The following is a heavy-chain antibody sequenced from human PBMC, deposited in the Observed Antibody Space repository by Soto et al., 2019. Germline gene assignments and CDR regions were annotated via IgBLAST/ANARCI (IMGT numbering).Heavy chain of an antibody. D-gene: IGHD3-9*01. CDR3: ARDILTGYPNWFDP. V-gene: IGHV4-61*01. J-gene: IGHJ5*02. Sequence: SETLSLTCTVSGGSVSSGSYYWSWIRQPPGKGLEWIGYIYYSGSTNYNPSLKSRVTISVDTSKNQFPLKLSSVTAADTAVYYCARDILTGYPNWFDPWGQGTLVTVS. CDR1: GGSVSSGSYY. CDR2: IYYSGST.